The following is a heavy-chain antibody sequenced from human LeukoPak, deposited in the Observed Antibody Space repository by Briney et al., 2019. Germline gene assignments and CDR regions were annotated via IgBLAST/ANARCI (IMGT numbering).Heavy chain of an antibody. CDR3: ARQGYFDWLLKEGHAFDI. J-gene: IGHJ3*02. Sequence: SETLSLTCTVSGGSISSSSYYWGWIRQPPGKGLEWIGSIYYSGSTYYNPSLKSRVTISVDTSKNQFSLKLSSVTAADTAVYYCARQGYFDWLLKEGHAFDIWGQGTMVTVSS. D-gene: IGHD3-9*01. CDR2: IYYSGST. CDR1: GGSISSSSYY. V-gene: IGHV4-39*01.